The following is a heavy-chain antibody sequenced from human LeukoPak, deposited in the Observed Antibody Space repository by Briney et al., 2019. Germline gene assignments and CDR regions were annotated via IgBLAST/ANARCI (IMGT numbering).Heavy chain of an antibody. CDR3: AGHARGSYLVH. Sequence: GGSLRLSCAASGFTFSDYYMSWIRQAPGKGPEWVSLINSLSPRAISYGDSVKGRFTTSRDDATNSLFLQMNSLKVEDTAIYYCAGHARGSYLVHWGQGILVTVST. CDR2: INSLSPRAI. V-gene: IGHV3-11*01. J-gene: IGHJ4*02. CDR1: GFTFSDYY. D-gene: IGHD6-6*01.